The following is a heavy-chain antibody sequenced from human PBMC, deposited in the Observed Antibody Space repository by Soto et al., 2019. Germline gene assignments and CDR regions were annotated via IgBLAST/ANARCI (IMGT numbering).Heavy chain of an antibody. Sequence: QVQLVQSGAEVKKPGASVKVSCKASGYTFTSYDINWVRQATGQGLEWMGWMNPNSGNTGYAQKFQGRVTMTRNTTISTADMELSSLRSEDTAVYYCARMGYTWNADAFDIWGQGTMVTVSS. CDR3: ARMGYTWNADAFDI. D-gene: IGHD1-20*01. V-gene: IGHV1-8*01. CDR2: MNPNSGNT. J-gene: IGHJ3*02. CDR1: GYTFTSYD.